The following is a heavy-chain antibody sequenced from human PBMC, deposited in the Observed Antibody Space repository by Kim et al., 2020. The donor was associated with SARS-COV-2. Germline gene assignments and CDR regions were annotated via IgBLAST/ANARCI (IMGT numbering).Heavy chain of an antibody. D-gene: IGHD3-10*01. CDR1: GYSISSGYY. V-gene: IGHV4-38-2*02. Sequence: SETLSLTCTVSGYSISSGYYWGWIRQPPGKGLEWIGSIYHSGSTYYNPSLKSRVTISVDTSKNQFSLKLSSVTAADTAVYYCARQPLWFGEPFGGEIDYWGQGTLVTVSS. J-gene: IGHJ4*02. CDR3: ARQPLWFGEPFGGEIDY. CDR2: IYHSGST.